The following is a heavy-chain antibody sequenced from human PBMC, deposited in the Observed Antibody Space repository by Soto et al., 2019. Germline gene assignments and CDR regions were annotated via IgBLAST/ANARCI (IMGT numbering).Heavy chain of an antibody. D-gene: IGHD6-6*01. CDR3: AGVRQLVGYFYYYMDV. Sequence: GASVKVSCKASGYTFNNYGITWVRQAPEQGLEWMGWISAYNGDTHYTQRLQGRVTMTTDTSTSTAYMELRGLRSDDTAVYYCAGVRQLVGYFYYYMDVWGKGTTVTVSS. V-gene: IGHV1-18*01. CDR1: GYTFNNYG. CDR2: ISAYNGDT. J-gene: IGHJ6*03.